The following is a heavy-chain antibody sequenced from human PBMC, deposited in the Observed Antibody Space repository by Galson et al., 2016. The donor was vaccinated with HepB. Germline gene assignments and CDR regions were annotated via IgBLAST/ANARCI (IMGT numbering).Heavy chain of an antibody. D-gene: IGHD5-18*01. CDR2: ISYDGSNK. CDR1: GFTFSSHG. CDR3: AKELRGYSYGHDAFDI. V-gene: IGHV3-30*18. Sequence: SLRLSCAASGFTFSSHGMHWVRQAPGKELEWVALISYDGSNKYYTDSVKGRFTFSRDNSKNTLYLQMNSLRAEDTAVYYCAKELRGYSYGHDAFDIWGQGTMVTVSS. J-gene: IGHJ3*02.